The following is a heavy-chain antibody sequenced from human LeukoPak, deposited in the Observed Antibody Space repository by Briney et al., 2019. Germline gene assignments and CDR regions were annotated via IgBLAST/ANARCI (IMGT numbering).Heavy chain of an antibody. Sequence: SETLSLTCTVSGGSISSYYWSWIRQPPGKGLEWIGYIYYSGSTNYNPSLTSRVTISVDTSKNQFSLKLTSVTAADTAVYYCARYNILTASDYWGQGILVTVSS. V-gene: IGHV4-59*01. CDR2: IYYSGST. J-gene: IGHJ4*02. CDR1: GGSISSYY. D-gene: IGHD3-9*01. CDR3: ARYNILTASDY.